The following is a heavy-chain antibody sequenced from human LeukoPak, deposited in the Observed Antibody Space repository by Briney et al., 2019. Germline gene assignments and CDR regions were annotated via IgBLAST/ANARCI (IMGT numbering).Heavy chain of an antibody. CDR1: GGSISSYY. Sequence: SETLSLTCTVSGGSISSYYWSWIRQPPGKGLEWIGYIYYSGSTNYNPSLKSRVTISVDTSKNQFSLKLSSVTAADTAVYYCASSHLVTGIAVAGKIDYWGQGTLVTVSS. V-gene: IGHV4-59*01. D-gene: IGHD6-19*01. CDR3: ASSHLVTGIAVAGKIDY. J-gene: IGHJ4*02. CDR2: IYYSGST.